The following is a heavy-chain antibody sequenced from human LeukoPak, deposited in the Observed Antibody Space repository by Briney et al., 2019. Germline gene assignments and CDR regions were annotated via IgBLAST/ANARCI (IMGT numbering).Heavy chain of an antibody. J-gene: IGHJ4*02. CDR1: GFTFSDYW. D-gene: IGHD5-24*01. CDR2: IRGDGHDT. CDR3: ARGVEMTTINALNY. Sequence: PGGSLRLSCAASGFTFSDYWMHWVRQGPGKGLVWVSRIRGDGHDTSYADSVKGRFTISRDNAKNTLYLQMNSLGVEDTAVYYCARGVEMTTINALNYWGQGTLVTVSS. V-gene: IGHV3-74*01.